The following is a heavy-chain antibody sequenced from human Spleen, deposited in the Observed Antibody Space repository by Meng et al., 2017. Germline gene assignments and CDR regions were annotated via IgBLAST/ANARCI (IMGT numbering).Heavy chain of an antibody. CDR1: GWTISSYN. D-gene: IGHD6-13*01. J-gene: IGHJ4*02. CDR3: ARTIGVEYSSSWYYFDY. Sequence: QLQPGGAGLLNPSDTRSLTCAVYGWTISSYNWSWIRQPPGKGLEWIGEITDSGSTNYNPSLKSRVTISEDTSKNQFSLKLSSVTAADTAVYYCARTIGVEYSSSWYYFDYWGQGTLVTVSS. V-gene: IGHV4-34*01. CDR2: ITDSGST.